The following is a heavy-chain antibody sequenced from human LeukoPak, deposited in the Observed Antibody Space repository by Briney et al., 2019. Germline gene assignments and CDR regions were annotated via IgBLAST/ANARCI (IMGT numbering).Heavy chain of an antibody. D-gene: IGHD5-24*01. CDR3: TRERNYYYDS. CDR1: GFNFNTYT. V-gene: IGHV3-21*01. Sequence: PGGSLRLSCAASGFNFNTYTMTWVRQAPGKGLEWVSSITGDCNYIFYADSVKGRSTIFRDNAKNSLYLQVTSLRGEDTAVYYCTRERNYYYDSWGQGTLVTVSS. CDR2: ITGDCNYI. J-gene: IGHJ4*02.